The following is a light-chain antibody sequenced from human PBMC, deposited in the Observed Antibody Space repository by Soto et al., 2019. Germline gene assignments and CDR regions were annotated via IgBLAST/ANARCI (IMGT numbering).Light chain of an antibody. V-gene: IGKV3-15*01. CDR3: QQYNNWPPDRT. CDR2: GAS. J-gene: IGKJ1*01. CDR1: QSVSSN. Sequence: EIVMTQSPATLSVSPGERATLSCRASQSVSSNLAWYQQKPGQAPRLLIYGASTRATGIPARFSGSGSGTEXTLTISSLQSEDFAIYFCQQYNNWPPDRTFGQGTKVEIK.